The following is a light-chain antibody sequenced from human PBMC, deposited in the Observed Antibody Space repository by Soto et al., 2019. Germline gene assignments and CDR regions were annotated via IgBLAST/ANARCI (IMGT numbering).Light chain of an antibody. CDR3: QQYGSSPRT. V-gene: IGKV3-20*01. CDR1: QSVDNSN. Sequence: IVLTQSPGTLSLSPGERATLSCRASQSVDNSNLAWYQQKLGRAPRLLISGASTRATGIPDRFSGSGSETDFTLTIARLEPEDFAVYYCQQYGSSPRTFGQGTRLEI. CDR2: GAS. J-gene: IGKJ5*01.